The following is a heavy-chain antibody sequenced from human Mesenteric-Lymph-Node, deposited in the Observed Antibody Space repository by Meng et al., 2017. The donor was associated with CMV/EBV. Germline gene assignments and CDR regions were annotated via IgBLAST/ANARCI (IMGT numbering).Heavy chain of an antibody. CDR1: GVSVTSCANH. CDR2: IYGTGIT. J-gene: IGHJ4*02. D-gene: IGHD2/OR15-2a*01. CDR3: AKSRSSTPGIVDD. Sequence: VALREPGPGRVKPSETPSITGIVSGVSVTSCANHWSWIRQSPGKGLEWIGYIYGTGITIYNPSLKSRVTILLETSKNQFSLKLNSVTTADTAVYYCAKSRSSTPGIVDDWGQGTLVTVSS. V-gene: IGHV4-61*08.